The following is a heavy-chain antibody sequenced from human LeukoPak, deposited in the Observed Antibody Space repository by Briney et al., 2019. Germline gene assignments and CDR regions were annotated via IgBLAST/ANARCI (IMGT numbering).Heavy chain of an antibody. Sequence: GGSLRLSCAASGFTFSSYSMHWVRQAPGKGLEWVAVIWYDGSNMYYADSVKGRFTISRDNSKNTLYLQMNSLRVEDTAVYYCARVKGAGSYSGDYWGQGTLVTVSS. CDR1: GFTFSSYS. CDR2: IWYDGSNM. D-gene: IGHD1-26*01. J-gene: IGHJ4*02. V-gene: IGHV3-33*01. CDR3: ARVKGAGSYSGDY.